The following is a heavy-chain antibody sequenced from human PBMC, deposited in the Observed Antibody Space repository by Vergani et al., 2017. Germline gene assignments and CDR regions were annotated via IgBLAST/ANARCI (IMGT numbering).Heavy chain of an antibody. CDR2: IYYSGTT. Sequence: QLQLQESGPGLVKPSETLSLTCTVSVGSISRSGSYWGWIRQPPGKGLEWIGSIYYSGTTYYNPSLKSRVTISVVTSKNQFSLKLSSVTAADTAVYYCARHGLPSYSNYMEYYFDSWGQGTLVTVS. V-gene: IGHV4-39*01. CDR3: ARHGLPSYSNYMEYYFDS. CDR1: VGSISRSGSY. D-gene: IGHD4-11*01. J-gene: IGHJ4*02.